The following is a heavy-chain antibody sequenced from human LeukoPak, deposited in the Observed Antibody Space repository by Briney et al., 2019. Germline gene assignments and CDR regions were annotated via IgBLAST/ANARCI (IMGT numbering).Heavy chain of an antibody. V-gene: IGHV3-30*09. J-gene: IGHJ4*02. CDR2: ISYDGSNK. CDR3: ARDEAAYSGSPLDY. D-gene: IGHD1-26*01. CDR1: GFTFSSYA. Sequence: GRSLRLSCAASGFTFSSYAMHWVRQAPGKGLEWVAVISYDGSNKYYADSVKGRFAISRDNSKNTLYLQMNSLRAEDTAVYYCARDEAAYSGSPLDYWGQGTLVTVSS.